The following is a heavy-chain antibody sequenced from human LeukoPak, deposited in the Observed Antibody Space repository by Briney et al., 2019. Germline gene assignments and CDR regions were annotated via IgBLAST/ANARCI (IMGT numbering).Heavy chain of an antibody. CDR2: IHYTGKP. D-gene: IGHD3-16*01. V-gene: IGHV4-59*11. CDR3: ARFGVDYDMDV. Sequence: SEALSLTCSVSGGSISGHYWTWIRQPPGKGLEWIGQIHYTGKPDYNPSLKSRITISVDTSKNQVSLQVSSVTAADSAIYYCARFGVDYDMDVWGHGTTVTVFS. J-gene: IGHJ6*02. CDR1: GGSISGHY.